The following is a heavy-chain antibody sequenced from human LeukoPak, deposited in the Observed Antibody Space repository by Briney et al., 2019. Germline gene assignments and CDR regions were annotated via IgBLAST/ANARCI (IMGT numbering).Heavy chain of an antibody. D-gene: IGHD1-26*01. Sequence: GGSLRLSCAASGFNLSRNGMHWVRQAPGKGLEWVSYISSTGSTIYYADSVKGRFTISRDNAKNSLYLQMNSLRAEDTAFYYCASTLVGATDYWGRGTPVTVSS. V-gene: IGHV3-48*03. CDR3: ASTLVGATDY. J-gene: IGHJ4*02. CDR1: GFNLSRNG. CDR2: ISSTGSTI.